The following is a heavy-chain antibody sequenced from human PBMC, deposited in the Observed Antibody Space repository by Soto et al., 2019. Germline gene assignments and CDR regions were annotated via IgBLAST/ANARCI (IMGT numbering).Heavy chain of an antibody. V-gene: IGHV3-30*03. CDR1: GFIFSHYA. D-gene: IGHD5-18*01. CDR3: ARDGRYSYASADY. CDR2: ISYDGGDK. J-gene: IGHJ4*02. Sequence: GGSLRLSCAASGFIFSHYAMHWVRQAPGKGLEWVALISYDGGDKYHADSVKGRFAISRDNSKNTLYLDLNSLRAEDTAVYFCARDGRYSYASADYWGQGTLVTVSS.